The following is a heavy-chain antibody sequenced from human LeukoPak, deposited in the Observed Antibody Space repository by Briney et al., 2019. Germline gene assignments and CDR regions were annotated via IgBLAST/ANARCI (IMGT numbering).Heavy chain of an antibody. J-gene: IGHJ4*02. CDR1: GFTFSSHA. V-gene: IGHV3-23*01. D-gene: IGHD4-17*01. CDR3: ANEIRPNDY. CDR2: ISISGDTT. Sequence: LAGGSLRLSCGASGFTFSSHAMTWVRQAPGKGLEWVSAISISGDTTYYADAVKGRFTISRDNSKNTVYLQMNSLRAEDTAVYYCANEIRPNDYWGQGTLVTVSS.